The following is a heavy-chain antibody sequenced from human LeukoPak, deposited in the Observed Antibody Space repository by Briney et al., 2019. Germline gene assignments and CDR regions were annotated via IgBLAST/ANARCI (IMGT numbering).Heavy chain of an antibody. D-gene: IGHD3-22*01. CDR1: GYTFTGYY. Sequence: ASVKVSCKASGYTFTGYYMHWVRQAPGQGVECMGRINPNSGGTNYAQKFQGRVTMTRDTSISTAYMELSRLRSDDTAVYYCATLTYYYDSSGFTGEGAFDIWGQGTMVTVSS. CDR3: ATLTYYYDSSGFTGEGAFDI. J-gene: IGHJ3*02. V-gene: IGHV1-2*06. CDR2: INPNSGGT.